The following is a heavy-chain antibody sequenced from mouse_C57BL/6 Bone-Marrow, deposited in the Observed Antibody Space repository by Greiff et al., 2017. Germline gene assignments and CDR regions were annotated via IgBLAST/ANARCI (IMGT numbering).Heavy chain of an antibody. D-gene: IGHD4-1*01. CDR1: GFTFSDFY. CDR3: ARVKLGKYWYFDV. J-gene: IGHJ1*03. Sequence: EVKLVESGGGLVQSGRSLRLSCATSGFTFSDFYMEWVRQAPGKGLEWIAASRNKANDYTTEYSASVKGRFIVSRDTSQSILYLQMNALRAEDTAIYYCARVKLGKYWYFDVWGTGTTVTVSS. CDR2: SRNKANDYTT. V-gene: IGHV7-1*01.